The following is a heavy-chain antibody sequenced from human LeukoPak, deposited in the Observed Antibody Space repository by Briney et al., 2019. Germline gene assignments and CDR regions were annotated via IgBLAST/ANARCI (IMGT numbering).Heavy chain of an antibody. CDR1: GFTFSSYG. Sequence: GRSLRLSCAASGFTFSSYGMHWVRQAPGKGLEWVAVTWYDGSNKYYADPVKGRFTISRDNSKNTLYLQMNSLRAEDTAVYYCARDFALVTTSYYFDYWGQGTLVTVSS. CDR2: TWYDGSNK. CDR3: ARDFALVTTSYYFDY. D-gene: IGHD4-4*01. V-gene: IGHV3-33*01. J-gene: IGHJ4*02.